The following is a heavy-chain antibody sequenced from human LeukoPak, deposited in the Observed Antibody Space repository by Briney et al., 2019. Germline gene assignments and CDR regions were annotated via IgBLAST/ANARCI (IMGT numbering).Heavy chain of an antibody. V-gene: IGHV6-1*01. Sequence: SQTLSLTCAISGDSVSSNSAAWNWIGQSPSRGLEWLGRTHYRSKWYNDYAVSVKSRITINPDTSKNQFSLQLNSVTPEDTAVYYCARVGFYDSSGYLHYYFDYWGQGTLVTVSS. CDR1: GDSVSSNSAA. D-gene: IGHD3-22*01. CDR3: ARVGFYDSSGYLHYYFDY. CDR2: THYRSKWYN. J-gene: IGHJ4*02.